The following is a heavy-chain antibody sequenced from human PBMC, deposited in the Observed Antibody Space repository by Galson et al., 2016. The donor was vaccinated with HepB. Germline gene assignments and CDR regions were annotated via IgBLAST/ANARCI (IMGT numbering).Heavy chain of an antibody. CDR3: AIVSVPFLPEGWFDP. V-gene: IGHV4-39*01. D-gene: IGHD2-2*01. CDR2: LYYSGLT. J-gene: IGHJ5*02. Sequence: ETLSLTCSVSGGSISRRGYYWGWIRPPPGKGLEWIGSLYYSGLTYYNPSLKSRVTISVDTSKNQFSLKLSSVTAADTALDYCAIVSVPFLPEGWFDPWGQGTLVTVSS. CDR1: GGSISRRGYY.